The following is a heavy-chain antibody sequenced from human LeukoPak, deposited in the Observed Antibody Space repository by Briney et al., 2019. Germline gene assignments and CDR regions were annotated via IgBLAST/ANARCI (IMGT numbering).Heavy chain of an antibody. Sequence: GGSLRLSCAASGFTFRNYAINWVRQAPGKGLEWVSAISGIGDTTHYADSVKGRFTISRDNSKNTLFLQMDSLRGEDTAVYYCAKRVVVGATSPYSDFQHWGQGTLVTVSS. CDR2: ISGIGDTT. V-gene: IGHV3-23*01. J-gene: IGHJ1*01. CDR3: AKRVVVGATSPYSDFQH. D-gene: IGHD1-26*01. CDR1: GFTFRNYA.